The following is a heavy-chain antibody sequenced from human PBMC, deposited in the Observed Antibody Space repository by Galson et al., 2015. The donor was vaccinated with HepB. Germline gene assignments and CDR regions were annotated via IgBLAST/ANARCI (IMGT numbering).Heavy chain of an antibody. CDR1: GYRFSDYW. J-gene: IGHJ5*02. D-gene: IGHD2/OR15-2a*01. CDR2: ISPGDSQI. CDR3: ARVDCNSPRCRNWFDP. V-gene: IGHV5-51*03. Sequence: QSGAEVKKPGESLKISCKGSGYRFSDYWIGWVRQMPGKGLEWVGAISPGDSQIRYSPSFQGQVTISADKSVTTAYLQWSSLEASDTAMYYCARVDCNSPRCRNWFDPWGQGTLVTVSS.